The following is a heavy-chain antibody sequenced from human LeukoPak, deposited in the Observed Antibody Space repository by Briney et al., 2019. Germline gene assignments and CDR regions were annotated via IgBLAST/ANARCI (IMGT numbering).Heavy chain of an antibody. CDR3: AKAYSSSWLSDSYYFDY. D-gene: IGHD6-13*01. CDR1: GFTFDDYA. J-gene: IGHJ4*02. CDR2: ISWNSGSI. Sequence: GRSLRLSCAASGFTFDDYAMHWVRQAPGKGLERVSGISWNSGSIGYADSVKGRFTISRDNAKNSLYLQMNSLRAEDTALYYCAKAYSSSWLSDSYYFDYWGQGTLVAVSS. V-gene: IGHV3-9*01.